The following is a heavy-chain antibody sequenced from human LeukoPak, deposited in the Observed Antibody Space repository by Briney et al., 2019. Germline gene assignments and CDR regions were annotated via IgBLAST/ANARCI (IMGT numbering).Heavy chain of an antibody. CDR2: FNGRGDST. D-gene: IGHD7-27*01. CDR1: GFTVRSKC. V-gene: IGHV3-23*01. J-gene: IGHJ5*02. CDR3: ARDARPNWGSNWFDP. Sequence: GCPRLVWTASGFTVRSKCMSWGGQAPGKGKEWVAGFNGRGDSTYYAESVRGRFTISRDTSKNTLYLQVSSLRVEDTAVYYCARDARPNWGSNWFDPWGQGTLVTVSS.